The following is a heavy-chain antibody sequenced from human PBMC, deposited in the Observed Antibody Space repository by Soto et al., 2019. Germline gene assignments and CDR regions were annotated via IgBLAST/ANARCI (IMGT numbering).Heavy chain of an antibody. D-gene: IGHD2-2*01. V-gene: IGHV1-69*01. J-gene: IGHJ6*02. CDR2: IIPVLGTT. CDR3: ARSSPYIVVRQPTGNQDYCGMDV. Sequence: QVQLVQSGAEVKKPGSSVKVFCKASGGTFSNYTISWVRQAPGQGLEWMGGIIPVLGTTDYEQKFQGRVTTTADGSTSTAYMKLSSLRSADTAVYYCARSSPYIVVRQPTGNQDYCGMDVWGQGTTVTVSS. CDR1: GGTFSNYT.